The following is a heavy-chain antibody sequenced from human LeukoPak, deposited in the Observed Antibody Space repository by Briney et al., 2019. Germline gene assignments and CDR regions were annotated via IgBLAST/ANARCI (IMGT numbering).Heavy chain of an antibody. Sequence: GASVKVSCKASGYIFTTTYITWVRQAPGQGLELMGWISAYNRKTRYEQKLQGRVTMTTDTPTSTAYMELRSLRSDDTAMYYCARVVDFWGDRNWFDTWGQGTLVTVSS. CDR3: ARVVDFWGDRNWFDT. D-gene: IGHD3-3*01. CDR2: ISAYNRKT. CDR1: GYIFTTTY. V-gene: IGHV1-18*01. J-gene: IGHJ5*02.